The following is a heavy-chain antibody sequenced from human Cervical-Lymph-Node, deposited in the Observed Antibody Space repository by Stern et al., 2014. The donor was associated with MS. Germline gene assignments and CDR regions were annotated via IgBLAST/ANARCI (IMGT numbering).Heavy chain of an antibody. CDR3: VRQVTVRSRFDY. D-gene: IGHD4-11*01. CDR1: GGSISSSYY. V-gene: IGHV4-39*01. J-gene: IGHJ4*02. Sequence: QVQLQQSGPGLVKPSETLSRTCTVSGGSISSSYYWGWIRQSSGKGLEWIGSIDDTGRTFYNPSLKSRVTISVETSNNPFFLKPSSVTAADTAVYYCVRQVTVRSRFDYWGQGTLVTVSS. CDR2: IDDTGRT.